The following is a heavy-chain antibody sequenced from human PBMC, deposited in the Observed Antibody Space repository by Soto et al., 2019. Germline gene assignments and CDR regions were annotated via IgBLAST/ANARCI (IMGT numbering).Heavy chain of an antibody. V-gene: IGHV4-4*07. CDR2: IYSSGGT. J-gene: IGHJ5*02. Sequence: SETLSLTCTVSGGAISGYYWTWIRQSAGKGLEWIGRIYSSGGTKYNPSLKSRVTMSLDTSKNQFSLRLSSVTAADTAVYYCARGQRFYDSFDPWGQGTLVTVSS. CDR1: GGAISGYY. CDR3: ARGQRFYDSFDP. D-gene: IGHD3-3*01.